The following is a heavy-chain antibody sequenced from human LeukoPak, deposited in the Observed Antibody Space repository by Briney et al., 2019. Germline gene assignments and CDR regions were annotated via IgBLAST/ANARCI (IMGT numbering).Heavy chain of an antibody. CDR2: IIPIFGTA. CDR3: ARAGGIVGATGNYYYYMDV. CDR1: GGTFSSYA. V-gene: IGHV1-69*13. J-gene: IGHJ6*03. Sequence: SVKVSCKASGGTFSSYAISWVRQAPGQGLEWMGGIIPIFGTANYAQKFQGRVTITADESTSTAYMELSSLRSEDTAVYYCARAGGIVGATGNYYYYMDVWGKGTTVTISS. D-gene: IGHD1-26*01.